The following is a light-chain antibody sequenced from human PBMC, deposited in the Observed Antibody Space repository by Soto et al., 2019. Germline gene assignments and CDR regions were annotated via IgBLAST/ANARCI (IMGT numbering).Light chain of an antibody. Sequence: EIVLTQSPGTLSLSPGERATLSCRASQSVSSYLAWYQQKPGQAPRLLIYDASNRATGIPARFSGSGSGTDFTLTISSLEPEDFAIYYCQQRYNWPPLTFGQGARLEIK. CDR2: DAS. V-gene: IGKV3-11*01. J-gene: IGKJ5*01. CDR3: QQRYNWPPLT. CDR1: QSVSSY.